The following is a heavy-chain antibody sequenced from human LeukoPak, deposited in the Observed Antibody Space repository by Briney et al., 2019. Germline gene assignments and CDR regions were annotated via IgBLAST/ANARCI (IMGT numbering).Heavy chain of an antibody. CDR3: AREDYYDSGSSDY. J-gene: IGHJ4*02. CDR1: GGTFSSYA. Sequence: ASVKVSCKASGGTFSSYAISWVRQATGQGLEWMGWMNPNSGNTAYAQKFQGRVTITRNTSISTAYMELSSLRSEDTAIYYCAREDYYDSGSSDYWGQGTLVTVSS. V-gene: IGHV1-8*03. D-gene: IGHD3-22*01. CDR2: MNPNSGNT.